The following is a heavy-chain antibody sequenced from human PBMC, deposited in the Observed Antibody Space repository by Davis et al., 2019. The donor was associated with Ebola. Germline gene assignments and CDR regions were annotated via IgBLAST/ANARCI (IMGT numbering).Heavy chain of an antibody. CDR1: GFTFSSYS. CDR2: ISSSSSTI. Sequence: PGGSLRLSCAASGFTFSSYSMNWVRQAPGKGLEWVSYISSSSSTIYYAASVKGRFTISRDNSKNTLYLQMDSLRVEETALYYCAKEMSVAGTGFDYWGQGTLVTVSS. CDR3: AKEMSVAGTGFDY. V-gene: IGHV3-48*04. J-gene: IGHJ4*02. D-gene: IGHD6-19*01.